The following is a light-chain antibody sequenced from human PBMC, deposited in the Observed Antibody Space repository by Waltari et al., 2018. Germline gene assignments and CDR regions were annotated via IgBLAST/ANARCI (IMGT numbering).Light chain of an antibody. Sequence: EIVMTQSPATRSVSPGEIATLSCRASHSVSSNLAWYQQKPGQDPRLLIYGASTRATSIPARFSGSGSGTEFTLTISSLQSEDFAVYYCQQDNNFPYTFGQGTKLEIK. J-gene: IGKJ2*01. CDR2: GAS. CDR3: QQDNNFPYT. CDR1: HSVSSN. V-gene: IGKV3-15*01.